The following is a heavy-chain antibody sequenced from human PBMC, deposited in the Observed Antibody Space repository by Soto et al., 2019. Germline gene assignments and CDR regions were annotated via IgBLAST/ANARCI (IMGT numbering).Heavy chain of an antibody. CDR3: ARGGATGVYSYCHRYYYYGMDV. CDR1: GGTFSSYA. CDR2: IIPIFGTA. Sequence: SVKVSCKASGGTFSSYAISWVRQAPGQGLEWMGGIIPIFGTANYAQKFQGRVTITADESTSTAYMELSSLRSEDTAVYYCARGGATGVYSYCHRYYYYGMDVWGQGTTVTVSS. D-gene: IGHD5-18*01. J-gene: IGHJ6*02. V-gene: IGHV1-69*13.